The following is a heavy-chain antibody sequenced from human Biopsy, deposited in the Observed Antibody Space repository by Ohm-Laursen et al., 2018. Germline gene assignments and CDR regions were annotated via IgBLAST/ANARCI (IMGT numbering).Heavy chain of an antibody. CDR3: ARGVRSSGWPYFDS. CDR2: IYDRGSTA. Sequence: SDTLSLTYTVSGDSVSSGSFYWTWIRQPPGQGPEYIGYIYDRGSTANYNPSLESRVTMSVDMPKNQFSLKLSSVTAADTAIYYCARGVRSSGWPYFDSWGQGTLVTVSS. V-gene: IGHV4-61*01. D-gene: IGHD6-19*01. J-gene: IGHJ4*02. CDR1: GDSVSSGSFY.